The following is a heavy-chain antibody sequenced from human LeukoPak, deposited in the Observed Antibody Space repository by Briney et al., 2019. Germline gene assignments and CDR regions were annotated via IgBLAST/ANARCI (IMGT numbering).Heavy chain of an antibody. CDR2: ISVSGNT. Sequence: GGSLRLSCAASGFTLSSYAMSWVRQGPGKGLEWVSAISVSGNTYHADSVKGRFTISRDSSKNTLYLQMDSLRAEDAAVYYCAKAPVTTCSGAYCYPFDYWGQGTLVTVSS. CDR1: GFTLSSYA. CDR3: AKAPVTTCSGAYCYPFDY. V-gene: IGHV3-23*01. J-gene: IGHJ4*02. D-gene: IGHD2-15*01.